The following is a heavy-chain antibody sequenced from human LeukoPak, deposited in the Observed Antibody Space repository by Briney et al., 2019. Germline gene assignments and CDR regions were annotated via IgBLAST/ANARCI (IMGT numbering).Heavy chain of an antibody. Sequence: SETLSLTCTVSGYSISSGYYWGWIRQPPGNGLEWIGSIYHSGSTYYNPSLKSRVTISVDTSKNQFSLKLSSVTVADTAVYYCVNYYYDSSGYLDAFDIWGQGTMVTVSS. J-gene: IGHJ3*02. CDR2: IYHSGST. D-gene: IGHD3-22*01. CDR3: VNYYYDSSGYLDAFDI. CDR1: GYSISSGYY. V-gene: IGHV4-38-2*02.